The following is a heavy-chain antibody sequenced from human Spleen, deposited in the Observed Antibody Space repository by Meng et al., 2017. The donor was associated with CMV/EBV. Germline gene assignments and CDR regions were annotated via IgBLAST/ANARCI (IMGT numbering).Heavy chain of an antibody. CDR1: GGSISSGGYY. J-gene: IGHJ5*02. CDR3: ARLGRGSSNWFDP. CDR2: INYSGST. Sequence: GSLRLSCTVSGGSISSGGYYWSWIRQHPGKGLEWIGYINYSGSTNYNPSLKSRATISIDTSKNQFSLKLSSVTAADTAVYYCARLGRGSSNWFDPWGQGTLVTVSS. D-gene: IGHD3-16*01. V-gene: IGHV4-61*08.